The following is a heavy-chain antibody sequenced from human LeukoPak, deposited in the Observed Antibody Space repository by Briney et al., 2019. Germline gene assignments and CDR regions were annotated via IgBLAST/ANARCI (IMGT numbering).Heavy chain of an antibody. CDR1: GYTFTSNY. CDR2: INPSGGST. D-gene: IGHD2-8*01. CDR3: ARERYCTNGVCYHFDY. J-gene: IGHJ4*02. Sequence: ASVKVSCKXSGYTFTSNYMHWVRQAPGQGLEWMGIINPSGGSTSYAQKFQGRVTMTRDTSTSTVYMELSSLRSEDTAVYYCARERYCTNGVCYHFDYWGQGTPVTVSS. V-gene: IGHV1-46*03.